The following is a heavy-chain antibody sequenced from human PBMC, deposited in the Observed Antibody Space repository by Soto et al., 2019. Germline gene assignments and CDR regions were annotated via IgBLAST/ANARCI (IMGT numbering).Heavy chain of an antibody. CDR2: ISYDGSNK. J-gene: IGHJ6*02. D-gene: IGHD3-22*01. V-gene: IGHV3-30-3*01. CDR3: ARDPTRSYSPFQDDYHYYGMDV. Sequence: GGSLRLSCAASGFTLSSYAMHWVRQAPGKGLEWVAVISYDGSNKYYADSVKGRFTISRDNSKNTLYLQMNSLRAEDTAVYYCARDPTRSYSPFQDDYHYYGMDVWGQGTTVTVSS. CDR1: GFTLSSYA.